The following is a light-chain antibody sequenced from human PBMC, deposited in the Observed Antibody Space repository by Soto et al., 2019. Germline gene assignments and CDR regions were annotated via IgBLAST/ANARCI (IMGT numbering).Light chain of an antibody. CDR2: EAS. CDR3: QQYYSLPYT. CDR1: QDINRD. J-gene: IGKJ2*01. Sequence: DIQMTQSPSSLSASVGDRVTITCQASQDINRDLNWYQQKPGKAPKLLMYEASNLQTGVPSRFSANGSKTYFILTISSLQPEDIATYYCQQYYSLPYTFGQGTKLEIK. V-gene: IGKV1-33*01.